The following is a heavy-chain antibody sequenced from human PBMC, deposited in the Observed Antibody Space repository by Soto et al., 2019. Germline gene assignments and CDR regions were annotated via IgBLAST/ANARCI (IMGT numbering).Heavy chain of an antibody. J-gene: IGHJ4*02. CDR1: GFTFSSYG. V-gene: IGHV3-33*01. Sequence: QVQLVESGGGVVQPGRYLRLSCAASGFTFSSYGMHWVRQAPGKGLEWVAVIWYDGSNKYYADSVKGRFTIYRDNSKNTLYLQMNSLRAEDTAVYYWAREILDIAVAGNLDYWGQGTLVTVSS. CDR2: IWYDGSNK. D-gene: IGHD6-19*01. CDR3: AREILDIAVAGNLDY.